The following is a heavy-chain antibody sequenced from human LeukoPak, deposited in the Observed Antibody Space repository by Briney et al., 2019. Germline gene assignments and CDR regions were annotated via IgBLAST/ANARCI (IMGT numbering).Heavy chain of an antibody. D-gene: IGHD2-15*01. CDR3: ARHFRAANFDY. CDR1: GFSLSTSGVG. CDR2: IYWDDDK. Sequence: SGPTLVKPTQTLTLTCTFSGFSLSTSGVGVGWIRQPPGKALEWLALIYWDDDKRYSPSLKSRLTITKDTSKNQVVLTMTNMGPVDTATYYCARHFRAANFDYWGQGTLVTVSS. V-gene: IGHV2-5*02. J-gene: IGHJ4*02.